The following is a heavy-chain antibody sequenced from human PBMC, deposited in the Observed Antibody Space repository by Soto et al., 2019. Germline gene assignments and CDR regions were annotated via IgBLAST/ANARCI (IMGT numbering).Heavy chain of an antibody. V-gene: IGHV3-30*18. Sequence: PGGSLRLSCAASGFTFSSYGMHWVRQAPGKGLEWVAVISYDGSNKYYADSVKGRFTISRDNSKNTLYLQMNSLRAEGTAVYYCAKGPSFYDFEIDYWGQGTLVTVSS. CDR3: AKGPSFYDFEIDY. CDR2: ISYDGSNK. CDR1: GFTFSSYG. J-gene: IGHJ4*02. D-gene: IGHD3-3*01.